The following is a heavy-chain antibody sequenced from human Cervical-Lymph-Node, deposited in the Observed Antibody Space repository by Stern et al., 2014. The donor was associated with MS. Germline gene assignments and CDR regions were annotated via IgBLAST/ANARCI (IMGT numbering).Heavy chain of an antibody. D-gene: IGHD4-17*01. J-gene: IGHJ6*02. Sequence: EMQLVESGGGLVQPGGSLRLSCAASGFTFSSYDMHWVRQATGKGLEWVSAIGTACDTYYPGSVKGRFTSSRENAKNSLYLQMNSLRAGDTAVYYCARDYGDYGMDVWGQGTTVTVSS. CDR2: IGTACDT. CDR1: GFTFSSYD. CDR3: ARDYGDYGMDV. V-gene: IGHV3-13*01.